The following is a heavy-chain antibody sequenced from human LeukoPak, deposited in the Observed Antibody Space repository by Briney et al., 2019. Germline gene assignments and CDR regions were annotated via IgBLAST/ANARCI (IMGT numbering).Heavy chain of an antibody. Sequence: GRTLTLSCAASGISLNRCGMHGVRQAPGKGQEWVAVIWYDGSNKYYADSVKGRFTISRDNSKNTLYLQMNSLRAEDTAVYYCAKGNGNYYYYMDVWGKGTTVTVSS. CDR2: IWYDGSNK. V-gene: IGHV3-33*06. CDR3: AKGNGNYYYYMDV. CDR1: GISLNRCG. J-gene: IGHJ6*03. D-gene: IGHD1-1*01.